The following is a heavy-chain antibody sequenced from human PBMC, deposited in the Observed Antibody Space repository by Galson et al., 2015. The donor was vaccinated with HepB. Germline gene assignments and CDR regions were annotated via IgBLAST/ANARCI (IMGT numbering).Heavy chain of an antibody. D-gene: IGHD2-2*01. Sequence: SLRLSCAVSGLTFSNYGMSWVRQVPGKGLEWVSSISASGTYTFYADSVTGRFTISRDNSKNTVNLQMNSLRAEDTAVYYCANGCSIPSCDKYFLHLDVWGKGTTVTVSS. CDR3: ANGCSIPSCDKYFLHLDV. CDR1: GLTFSNYG. CDR2: ISASGTYT. J-gene: IGHJ6*04. V-gene: IGHV3-23*01.